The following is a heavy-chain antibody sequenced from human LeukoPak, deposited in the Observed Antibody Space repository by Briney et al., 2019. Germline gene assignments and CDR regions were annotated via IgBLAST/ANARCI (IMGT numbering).Heavy chain of an antibody. CDR3: AKDSQTLTTLTNWLDP. CDR2: ISGSGGSI. D-gene: IGHD4-17*01. Sequence: GGSLRLSCSASGFTFNTYTMNWVRQAPGKGLEWVSSISGSGGSIYYTDSVKGRFTISRDNAKNSLYLEMNSLKAEDTAVYYCAKDSQTLTTLTNWLDPWGQGTLVTVSS. CDR1: GFTFNTYT. J-gene: IGHJ5*02. V-gene: IGHV3-21*01.